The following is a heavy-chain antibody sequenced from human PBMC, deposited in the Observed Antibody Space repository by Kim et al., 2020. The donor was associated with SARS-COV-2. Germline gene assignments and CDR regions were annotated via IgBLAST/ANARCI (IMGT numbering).Heavy chain of an antibody. Sequence: SETLSLTCTVSGGSISSGSYYWSWIRQPAGKGLEWIGRIYTSGSTNYNPSLKSRVTISVDTSKNQFSLKLSSVTAADTAVYYCARVRVVLIPYYYYYGMDVWGQGTTVTVSS. CDR1: GGSISSGSYY. CDR2: IYTSGST. D-gene: IGHD2-8*01. J-gene: IGHJ6*02. CDR3: ARVRVVLIPYYYYYGMDV. V-gene: IGHV4-61*02.